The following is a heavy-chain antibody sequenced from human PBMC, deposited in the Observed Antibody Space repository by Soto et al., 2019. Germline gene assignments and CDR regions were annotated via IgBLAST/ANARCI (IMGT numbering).Heavy chain of an antibody. V-gene: IGHV1-69*13. CDR3: ASHRGYSYGYPVLHFDY. CDR2: IIPIFGTA. CDR1: GGTFSSYA. J-gene: IGHJ4*02. Sequence: ASVKVSCKASGGTFSSYAISWVRQAPGQGLEWMGGIIPIFGTANYAQKFQGRVTITADESTSTAYMELSSLRSEDTAVYSCASHRGYSYGYPVLHFDYCGQGTLVTVSS. D-gene: IGHD5-18*01.